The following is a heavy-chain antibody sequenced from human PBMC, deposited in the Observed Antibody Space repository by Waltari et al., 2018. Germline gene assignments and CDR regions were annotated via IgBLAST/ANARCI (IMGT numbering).Heavy chain of an antibody. CDR3: ARRVVREPFDH. D-gene: IGHD3-10*02. CDR2: IDPRDSST. V-gene: IGHV5-10-1*03. CDR1: GYSFTDYW. J-gene: IGHJ4*02. Sequence: EVQLVQSGAEVKKPGESLGISCKGSGYSFTDYWILWVRQMPGKGLEWVARIDPRDSSTVYNSSFQGHVTVSADKSISTAYLQWSSLKASDTAMYFCARRVVREPFDHWGQGTLVTVSS.